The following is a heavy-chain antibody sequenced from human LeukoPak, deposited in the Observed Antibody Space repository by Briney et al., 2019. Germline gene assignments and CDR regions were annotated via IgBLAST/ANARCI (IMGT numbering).Heavy chain of an antibody. CDR2: IYYSGST. Sequence: SETLSLTCTVSGGSISSNTQNWSWIGQPPGKGPVWLGSIYYSGSTYYNPSLKSRVTISADTSKNQFSLKLSSVTAADTALYYCARQHSEEVGPYFDYWGQGILVTVSS. J-gene: IGHJ4*02. CDR1: GGSISSNTQN. CDR3: ARQHSEEVGPYFDY. D-gene: IGHD4-11*01. V-gene: IGHV4-39*01.